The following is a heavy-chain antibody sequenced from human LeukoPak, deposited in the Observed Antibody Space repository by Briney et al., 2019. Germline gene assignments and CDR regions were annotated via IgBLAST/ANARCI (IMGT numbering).Heavy chain of an antibody. J-gene: IGHJ6*02. CDR2: ISYDGSNK. CDR3: ARDQSTYYYYYGMDV. D-gene: IGHD2-2*01. Sequence: PGRSLRLSCAASGFTFSSYAMHWVRQAPGKGLEWVAVISYDGSNKYYADSVKGRFTISRDNSKNTLYLQMNSLRAEDTAVYYCARDQSTYYYYYGMDVWGQGTTVTVPS. CDR1: GFTFSSYA. V-gene: IGHV3-30-3*01.